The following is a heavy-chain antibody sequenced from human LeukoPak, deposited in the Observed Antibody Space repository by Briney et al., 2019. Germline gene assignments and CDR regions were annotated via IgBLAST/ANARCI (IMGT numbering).Heavy chain of an antibody. CDR2: ISGSGGST. CDR3: ARDQGRRRWLTFDY. Sequence: GGSLRLSCAASGFTFSSYYMSWVSQAPGRGLERVTAISGSGGSTYYADSVKGRFTISRDNSKNTLYLQMNSLIAEDTAVYYCARDQGRRRWLTFDYWGQGTLVTVSS. D-gene: IGHD5-24*01. CDR1: GFTFSSYY. V-gene: IGHV3-23*01. J-gene: IGHJ4*02.